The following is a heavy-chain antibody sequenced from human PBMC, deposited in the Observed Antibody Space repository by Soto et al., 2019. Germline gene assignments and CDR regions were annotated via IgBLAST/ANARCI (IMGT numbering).Heavy chain of an antibody. CDR2: IWYDGSNN. CDR3: ARASMSTRGCSGGDCPYSLDN. V-gene: IGHV3-33*01. CDR1: GFTFSGFG. D-gene: IGHD2-21*02. J-gene: IGHJ4*02. Sequence: QVQLVQSGGGVGQPGRSLRLSCVGSGFTFSGFGMHWVRQAPGKGLEWVALIWYDGSNNYYIDSVKGRFTISRDNSKNTLYLQMNSLRVEDTAVYYCARASMSTRGCSGGDCPYSLDNWGQGTQVIVSS.